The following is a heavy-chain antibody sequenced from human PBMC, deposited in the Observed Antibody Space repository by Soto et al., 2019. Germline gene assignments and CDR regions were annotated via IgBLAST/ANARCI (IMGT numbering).Heavy chain of an antibody. CDR2: ISTYSGDT. J-gene: IGHJ5*01. CDR1: GYTLFTYD. V-gene: IGHV1-18*01. Sequence: QVHLVQSGVEVKTPGASVKVSCQASGYTLFTYDISWVRQAPGLCLELMGWISTYSGDTKYPQKFHGRVTMTTDTSTNTVALELSSLMSDGKVVYYCARHHAPRTSDKWLDTWGNVTLVIVSS. CDR3: ARHHAPRTSDKWLDT.